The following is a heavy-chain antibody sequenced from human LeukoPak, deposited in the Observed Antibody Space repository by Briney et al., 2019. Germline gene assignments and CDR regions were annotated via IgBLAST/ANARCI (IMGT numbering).Heavy chain of an antibody. Sequence: SETLSLTCAVYGGSFSGYYWSWIRRPPGKGLEWIGEINHSGSTCNPSLKSRVTISVDTSKSQFSLRLSSVTAADTAVYYCARRLEVPRSTPPHGMDVWGQGTTVTVSS. J-gene: IGHJ6*02. D-gene: IGHD1-26*01. CDR3: ARRLEVPRSTPPHGMDV. CDR1: GGSFSGYY. CDR2: INHSGST. V-gene: IGHV4-34*01.